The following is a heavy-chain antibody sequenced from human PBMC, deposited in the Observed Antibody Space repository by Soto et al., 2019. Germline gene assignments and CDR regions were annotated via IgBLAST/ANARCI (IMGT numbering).Heavy chain of an antibody. Sequence: QVQLVQSGPEVKRPGSSVKVSCEASGLTYSSHVISWVRQAPGQGLEWMGGIIPLFGIPNYAQKFQGRLTITADKSTSTAYMELSSLRSEDTAVYYCARDERGTCTGANCCYFDYWGQGTLVTVSS. D-gene: IGHD2-8*02. J-gene: IGHJ4*02. CDR2: IIPLFGIP. V-gene: IGHV1-69*17. CDR3: ARDERGTCTGANCCYFDY. CDR1: GLTYSSHV.